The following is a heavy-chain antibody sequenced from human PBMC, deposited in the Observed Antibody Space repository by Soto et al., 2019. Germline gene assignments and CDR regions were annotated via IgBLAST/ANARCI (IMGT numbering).Heavy chain of an antibody. CDR1: GASISSDDYY. Sequence: QVQLQESGPGLVKPSQTLSLTCSISGASISSDDYYWSWFRQPPGKGLEWIGYISYSGSTSYNPALKRRITISVDTSKTQFSLILSSVTAADTAVFYCAREVNNYYGMDVWGQGTTVTVSS. J-gene: IGHJ6*02. V-gene: IGHV4-30-4*01. CDR3: AREVNNYYGMDV. CDR2: ISYSGST.